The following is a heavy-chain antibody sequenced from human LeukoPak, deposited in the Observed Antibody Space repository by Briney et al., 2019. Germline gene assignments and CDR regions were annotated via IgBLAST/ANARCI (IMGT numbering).Heavy chain of an antibody. CDR2: MNPNSGNT. D-gene: IGHD3-10*01. V-gene: IGHV1-8*01. CDR1: GYTFTTYD. Sequence: ASVKASCKASGYTFTTYDINWVRQATGQGVEWMGWMNPNSGNTGYAHKFQGRVTMTRNTSINTAYMELSSLRAEDTAVYFCAKRGVVIRVILVGFHKEAYYFDSWGQGALVTVSS. CDR3: AKRGVVIRVILVGFHKEAYYFDS. J-gene: IGHJ4*02.